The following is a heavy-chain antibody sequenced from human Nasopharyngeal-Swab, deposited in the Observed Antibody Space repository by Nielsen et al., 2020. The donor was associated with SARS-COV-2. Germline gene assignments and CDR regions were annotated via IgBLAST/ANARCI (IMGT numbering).Heavy chain of an antibody. V-gene: IGHV3-7*01. CDR2: IKQDGSEK. Sequence: GGYLRLSCAASGFTFSSYWMSWVRQAPGKGLEWVANIKQDGSEKYYVDSVKGRFTISRDNAKNSLYLQMNSLRAEDTAVYYCARQTSNPYYYYYYMDVWGKGTTVTVSS. CDR1: GFTFSSYW. CDR3: ARQTSNPYYYYYYMDV. D-gene: IGHD4-11*01. J-gene: IGHJ6*03.